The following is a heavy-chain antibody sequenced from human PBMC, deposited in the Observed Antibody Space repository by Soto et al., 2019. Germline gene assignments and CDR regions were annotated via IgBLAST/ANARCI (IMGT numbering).Heavy chain of an antibody. CDR3: ARVGPRPYYYYGMDV. J-gene: IGHJ6*02. CDR1: GYTFTMSG. D-gene: IGHD1-26*01. Sequence: QVQLVQSGAEVKKPGASVKVSCKSSGYTFTMSGISWVRQAPGQGLEWMGWISGYNGNTNYEQKFQDRVTMTTDTSTNTAYMELRSLRSDDTAVYYCARVGPRPYYYYGMDVWGQGTTVTVSS. CDR2: ISGYNGNT. V-gene: IGHV1-18*01.